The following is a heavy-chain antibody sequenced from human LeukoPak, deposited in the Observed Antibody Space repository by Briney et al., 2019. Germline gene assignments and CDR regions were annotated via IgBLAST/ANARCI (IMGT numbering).Heavy chain of an antibody. CDR1: GDSISSSSYF. V-gene: IGHV4-39*07. J-gene: IGHJ1*01. CDR2: VYYSGNT. D-gene: IGHD4-23*01. CDR3: ARVARYGGYTQYFQP. Sequence: SETPSLTCTVSGDSISSSSYFWGWIRQPPGKGLEWIASVYYSGNTYYNPSLKSRFTISVDTSKNQFSLRLTSVTAADTAVYYCARVARYGGYTQYFQPWGQGALVTVSS.